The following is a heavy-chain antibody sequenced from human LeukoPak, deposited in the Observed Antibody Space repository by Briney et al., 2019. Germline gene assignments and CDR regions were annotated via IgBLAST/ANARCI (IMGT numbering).Heavy chain of an antibody. CDR3: AREENYKVDY. D-gene: IGHD1-7*01. J-gene: IGHJ4*02. CDR2: ISSSSGYI. CDR1: GFTFSSYS. V-gene: IGHV3-21*01. Sequence: GGSLRLSCAASGFTFSSYSMNWVRQAPGKGLEWVSYISSSSGYIYYADSVKGRFTISRDNAKKSLYLQMNSLRAEDTAVYYCAREENYKVDYWGQGTLVTVSS.